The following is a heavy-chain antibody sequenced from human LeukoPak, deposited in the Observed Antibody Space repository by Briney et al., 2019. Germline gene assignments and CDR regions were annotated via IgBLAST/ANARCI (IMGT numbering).Heavy chain of an antibody. V-gene: IGHV4-4*07. J-gene: IGHJ4*02. Sequence: SETLSLTCTVSGGSIRSYYWSWIRQPAGKGLEWIGRIYTSGSTNYNPSLKSRVTMSVDTSKNQFSLKLSSVTAADTAVYYCAGSVYSNYGAPYFDYWGQGTLVTVSS. CDR1: GGSIRSYY. D-gene: IGHD4-11*01. CDR2: IYTSGST. CDR3: AGSVYSNYGAPYFDY.